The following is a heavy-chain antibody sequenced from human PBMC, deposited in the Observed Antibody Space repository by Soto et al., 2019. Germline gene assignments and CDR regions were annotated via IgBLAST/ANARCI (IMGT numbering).Heavy chain of an antibody. CDR3: AREATAHSSGWHF. D-gene: IGHD6-19*01. Sequence: QVQLVQSGAEVKKPGSSVKVSCKASGGTFSSFGIDWVRQAPGQGLEWMGDIIPMFGTVTYAQKFQGRVTITADESTTTVHMELSSLRSEDTAVYYCAREATAHSSGWHFWGQGTLVTVSS. V-gene: IGHV1-69*12. CDR1: GGTFSSFG. CDR2: IIPMFGTV. J-gene: IGHJ4*02.